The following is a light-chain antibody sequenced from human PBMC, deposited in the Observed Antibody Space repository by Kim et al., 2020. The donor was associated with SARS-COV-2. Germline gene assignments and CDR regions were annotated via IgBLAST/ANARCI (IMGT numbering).Light chain of an antibody. V-gene: IGKV3-11*01. CDR2: DAS. CDR1: QSVSSY. CDR3: QQRSNWPSFT. J-gene: IGKJ5*01. Sequence: SPGERATLSCRASQSVSSYLAWYQQKPGQAPRLLIYDASNRATGIPARFSGSGSGTDFTLTISSLEPEDFAVYYCQQRSNWPSFTFGQGTRLEIK.